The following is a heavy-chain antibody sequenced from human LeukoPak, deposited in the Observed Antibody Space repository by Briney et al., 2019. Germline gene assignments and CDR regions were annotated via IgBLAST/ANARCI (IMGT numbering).Heavy chain of an antibody. Sequence: GGSLRLSCAASGFTFSSYAMTWVRQAPGKGLEWVSTISGSGANTYYADFVKGRFTISRDNSKNTLSLQMNSLRVEDTVLYYCAKYSDSTGAHYFDYWGQGTLVTVSS. CDR1: GFTFSSYA. CDR2: ISGSGANT. D-gene: IGHD2/OR15-2a*01. V-gene: IGHV3-23*01. CDR3: AKYSDSTGAHYFDY. J-gene: IGHJ4*02.